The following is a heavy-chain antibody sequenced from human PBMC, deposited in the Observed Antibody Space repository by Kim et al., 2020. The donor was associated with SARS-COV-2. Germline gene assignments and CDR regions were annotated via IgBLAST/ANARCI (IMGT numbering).Heavy chain of an antibody. CDR1: GGSISSSSYY. J-gene: IGHJ2*01. V-gene: IGHV4-39*07. Sequence: SETLSLTCTVSGGSISSSSYYWGWILQPPGKGLEWIGSIYYSGSTYYNPSLKSRVTISVDTSKNQFSLKLSSVTAADTALYYARGYSYGTGWYFDLWGRG. CDR3: RGYSYGTGWYFDL. D-gene: IGHD5-18*01. CDR2: IYYSGST.